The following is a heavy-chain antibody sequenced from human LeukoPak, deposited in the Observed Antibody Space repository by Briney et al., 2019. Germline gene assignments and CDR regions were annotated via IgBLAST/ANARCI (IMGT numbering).Heavy chain of an antibody. D-gene: IGHD4-23*01. CDR2: IDTNTGNP. J-gene: IGHJ4*02. V-gene: IGHV7-4-1*02. CDR3: AIGGGNSGFFGY. Sequence: ASVKVSCKASGYIFTTYFTHWVRQAPGQGLEWMGWIDTNTGNPTYAQGFTGRFAFSLDTSVSTTYLQISRLEAEDAAVYYCAIGGGNSGFFGYWGQGTLVTVSS. CDR1: GYIFTTYF.